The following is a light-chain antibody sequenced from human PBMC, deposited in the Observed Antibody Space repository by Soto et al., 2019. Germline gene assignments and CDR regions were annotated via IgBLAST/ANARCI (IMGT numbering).Light chain of an antibody. V-gene: IGLV2-14*03. CDR1: SSDVGGFDH. CDR2: DVS. J-gene: IGLJ1*01. Sequence: QSALTQPASVSGSPGQSITISCTGASSDVGGFDHVSWYQQHPGKVPRLLIYDVSSRPSGVSDRFSGSKSGNTASLTISGLQAEDEADYYCNSFTTTNTYVFGTGTKDTVL. CDR3: NSFTTTNTYV.